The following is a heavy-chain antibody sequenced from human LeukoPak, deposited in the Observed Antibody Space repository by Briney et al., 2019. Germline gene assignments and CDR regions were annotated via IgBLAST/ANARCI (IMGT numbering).Heavy chain of an antibody. Sequence: PGGSLRLSCTASGFIFDTHTLTWVRQAPGKGLEWVASISGSGDSTNYGDSVKGRFPISRDNFKRTVHLEMSNLRADDTAMYYCVRRAAVRGMDFWGLGTTVIVSS. CDR3: VRRAAVRGMDF. D-gene: IGHD1-14*01. J-gene: IGHJ6*02. CDR1: GFIFDTHT. V-gene: IGHV3-23*01. CDR2: ISGSGDST.